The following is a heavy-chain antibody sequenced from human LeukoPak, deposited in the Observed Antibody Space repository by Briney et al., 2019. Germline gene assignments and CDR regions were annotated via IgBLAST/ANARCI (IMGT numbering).Heavy chain of an antibody. J-gene: IGHJ6*02. D-gene: IGHD3-10*01. CDR1: GYTLTSYD. CDR2: MSPNSGNT. Sequence: ASVKVSCKASGYTLTSYDINWVRQAPGQGLEWIGWMSPNSGNTGSSQKIQGRVAMTSNTSISTAYMELSSLRSEDTAVYYCARSLSMIREDMYYYGMDVWGQGTTVTVS. V-gene: IGHV1-8*01. CDR3: ARSLSMIREDMYYYGMDV.